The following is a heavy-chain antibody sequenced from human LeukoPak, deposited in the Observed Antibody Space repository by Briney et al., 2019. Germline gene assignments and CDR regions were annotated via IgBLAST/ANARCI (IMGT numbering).Heavy chain of an antibody. V-gene: IGHV3-23*01. CDR1: GFTFSAYA. J-gene: IGHJ4*02. D-gene: IGHD3-16*01. Sequence: PGGSLRLSCEASGFTFSAYAMTWVRQAPGKGLEWVSSIGSDNKPHYSESVKGRFAISRDNSKNTLYLQMNSLRAEDTAVYYCAREPPGGGFDYWGQGTLVTVSS. CDR2: IGSDNKP. CDR3: AREPPGGGFDY.